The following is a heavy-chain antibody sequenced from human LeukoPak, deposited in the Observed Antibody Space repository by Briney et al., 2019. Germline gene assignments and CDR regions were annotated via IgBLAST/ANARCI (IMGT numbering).Heavy chain of an antibody. Sequence: GESLKISCKGSGYSFTSYWIGWVRQMPGKGLEWMGIIYPSDSDTRYSPSFQGQVTISADKSISTAYLQWSSLKASDTAMYYCARQSCYYDSSGFVCDAFDIWGQGTMVTVSS. CDR3: ARQSCYYDSSGFVCDAFDI. D-gene: IGHD3-22*01. CDR2: IYPSDSDT. J-gene: IGHJ3*02. V-gene: IGHV5-51*01. CDR1: GYSFTSYW.